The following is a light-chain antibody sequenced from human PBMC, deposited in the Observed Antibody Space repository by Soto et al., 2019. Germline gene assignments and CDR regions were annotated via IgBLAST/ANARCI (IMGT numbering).Light chain of an antibody. CDR2: VNSGGSH. CDR1: SGHSNYA. V-gene: IGLV4-69*01. CDR3: QTWGTGSAIVV. J-gene: IGLJ7*01. Sequence: QAVLTQSPSASASLGASVKLTCTLSSGHSNYAIAWHQQQPKKGPRYLMKVNSGGSHIKGDGIPDRFSGSSSGAERYLFISSLQSEDEADYYCQTWGTGSAIVVFGGGTQLTVL.